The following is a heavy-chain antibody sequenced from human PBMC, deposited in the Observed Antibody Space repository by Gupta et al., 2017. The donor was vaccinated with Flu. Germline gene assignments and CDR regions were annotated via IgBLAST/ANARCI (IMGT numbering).Heavy chain of an antibody. CDR2: INAGNVNT. J-gene: IGHJ4*02. CDR3: AREGWKVAFDS. D-gene: IGHD1-1*01. V-gene: IGHV1-3*01. Sequence: HWVRQAPGQRLEWIGYINAGNVNTRCSEKFQGRVTITRDTSESAVYMELRGLTKEDTAVYFCAREGWKVAFDSWGQGTLVTVSS.